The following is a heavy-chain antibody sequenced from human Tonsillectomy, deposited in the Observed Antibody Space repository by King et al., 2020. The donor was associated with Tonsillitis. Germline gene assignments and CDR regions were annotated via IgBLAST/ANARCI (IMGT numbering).Heavy chain of an antibody. V-gene: IGHV4-34*01. CDR2: INHSGNT. J-gene: IGHJ6*02. CDR1: GGSLSGYY. Sequence: VQLQQWGAGLLKPSETLSLTCAVYGGSLSGYYWSWIRQPPGKGLEWIGEINHSGNTNYNPSLKSRVTISVDTSKKQFSLKLNSVTAADTAVYYCARTLRSGDTDYYYGMDVWGQGTSVTVSS. D-gene: IGHD6-25*01. CDR3: ARTLRSGDTDYYYGMDV.